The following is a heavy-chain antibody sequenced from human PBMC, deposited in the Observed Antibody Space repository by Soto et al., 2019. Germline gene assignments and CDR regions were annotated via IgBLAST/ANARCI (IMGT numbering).Heavy chain of an antibody. CDR3: VREVVAPEDYYYGMDV. CDR1: GFTFSSYA. J-gene: IGHJ6*02. CDR2: ISYDGSKK. Sequence: QVQLVESGGGVVQPGRSLRLYCAASGFTFSSYAMHWVRQAPGKGLEWVAVISYDGSKKYYADSVKGRFTISRDNSKNTLYLQMNSLRAEDTAVYYCVREVVAPEDYYYGMDVWGQGTTVTVSS. D-gene: IGHD2-15*01. V-gene: IGHV3-30-3*01.